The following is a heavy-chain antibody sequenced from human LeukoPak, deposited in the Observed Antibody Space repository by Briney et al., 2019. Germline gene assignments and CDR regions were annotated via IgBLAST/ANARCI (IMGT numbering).Heavy chain of an antibody. J-gene: IGHJ4*02. Sequence: GGSLRLSCAASAFTFSSYEMNWVRQAPGKGLEWVSYISSTGGTIFYVDSVKGRFTISRDNARNSLYLQMNSLRAEDTAVYYCARLNRQLVDYWGQGTLVTDSS. CDR3: ARLNRQLVDY. V-gene: IGHV3-48*03. D-gene: IGHD6-6*01. CDR2: ISSTGGTI. CDR1: AFTFSSYE.